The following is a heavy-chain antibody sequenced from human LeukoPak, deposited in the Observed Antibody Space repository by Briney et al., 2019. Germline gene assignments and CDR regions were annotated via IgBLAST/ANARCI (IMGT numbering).Heavy chain of an antibody. CDR1: GGSISSYY. CDR2: IYYSGST. J-gene: IGHJ4*02. CDR3: ARDLYGSSSGFGN. Sequence: SETLSLTCTVSGGSISSYYWSWIRQPPGKGLEWIGYIYYSGSTNYNPSLKGRVTISVDTSKNQFSLKLSSVTAADTAVYYCARDLYGSSSGFGNWGQGTLVTVSS. D-gene: IGHD6-6*01. V-gene: IGHV4-59*01.